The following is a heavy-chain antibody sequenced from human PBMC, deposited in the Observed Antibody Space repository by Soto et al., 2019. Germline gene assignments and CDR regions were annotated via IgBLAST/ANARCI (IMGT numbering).Heavy chain of an antibody. D-gene: IGHD3-10*01. Sequence: QVQLQESGPGLVKPSQTLSLTCTVSGGSISSGGYYWSWIRQHPGKGLECIGYIYYSGSTYYNPSLKSRVTXSXXXSXYQFSLKLSSVTAADTAVYYCARYGSGSYYPTTFDYWGQGTLVTVSS. CDR3: ARYGSGSYYPTTFDY. CDR1: GGSISSGGYY. J-gene: IGHJ4*02. CDR2: IYYSGST. V-gene: IGHV4-31*03.